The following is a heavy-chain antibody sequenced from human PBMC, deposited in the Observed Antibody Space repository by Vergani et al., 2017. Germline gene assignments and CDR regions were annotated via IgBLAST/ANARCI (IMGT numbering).Heavy chain of an antibody. Sequence: VQLVESGGGLVKRGGSLRLSCAASGFTFSSYGMHWVRQAPGKGLEWVSFIRYDGSNKYYADSVKGRFTISRDNSKNTLYLQMNSLRAEDTAVYYCAKAYSGYDFRDAFDIWGEGTMVTVSS. CDR1: GFTFSSYG. V-gene: IGHV3-30*02. J-gene: IGHJ3*02. CDR2: IRYDGSNK. D-gene: IGHD5-12*01. CDR3: AKAYSGYDFRDAFDI.